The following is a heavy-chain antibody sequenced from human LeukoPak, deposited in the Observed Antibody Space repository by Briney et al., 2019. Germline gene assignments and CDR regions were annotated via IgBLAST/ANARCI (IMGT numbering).Heavy chain of an antibody. CDR2: ISAYNGNT. D-gene: IGHD5-12*01. J-gene: IGHJ6*03. CDR3: ARGVSNGYNYGQVPYYMDV. V-gene: IGHV1-18*01. CDR1: GYTFTSYG. Sequence: ASVKVSCKASGYTFTSYGISWVRQAPGQGLEWMGWISAYNGNTNYAQKLQGRVTMTTDTSTSTAYMELRSLRSDDTAVYYCARGVSNGYNYGQVPYYMDVWGKGTTVTVSS.